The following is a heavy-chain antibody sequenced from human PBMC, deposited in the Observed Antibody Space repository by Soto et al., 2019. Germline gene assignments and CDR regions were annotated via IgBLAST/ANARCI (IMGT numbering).Heavy chain of an antibody. V-gene: IGHV1-69*01. CDR2: IIPIFGTA. J-gene: IGHJ4*02. D-gene: IGHD4-17*01. CDR3: AREYGDPEMSRFDY. Sequence: QVQLVQSGAEVKKPGSSVKVSCKASGGTFSSYAISWVRLAPGQGLEWMGGIIPIFGTANYEQKFQGRVASTADESTSTAYMELSSLRSEDTAVYYGAREYGDPEMSRFDYWGQGTLVTVSS. CDR1: GGTFSSYA.